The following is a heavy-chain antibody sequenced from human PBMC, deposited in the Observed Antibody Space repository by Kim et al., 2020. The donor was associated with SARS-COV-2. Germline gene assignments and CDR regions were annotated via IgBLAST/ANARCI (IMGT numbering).Heavy chain of an antibody. V-gene: IGHV1-46*01. D-gene: IGHD5-12*01. CDR1: GYTFTSYY. CDR3: ARDLTTTDGYRDYYYGMDV. CDR2: INPSGGST. J-gene: IGHJ6*02. Sequence: ASVKVSCKASGYTFTSYYMHCVRQAPGQGLEWMGIINPSGGSTSYAQKFQGRVTMTRDTSTSTVYMELSSLRSEDTAVYYCARDLTTTDGYRDYYYGMDVWGQGTTVTVSS.